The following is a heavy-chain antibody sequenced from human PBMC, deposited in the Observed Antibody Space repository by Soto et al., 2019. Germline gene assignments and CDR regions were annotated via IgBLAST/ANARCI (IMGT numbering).Heavy chain of an antibody. D-gene: IGHD4-17*01. Sequence: PGGSLRLSCAASGFTFSSYEMHWVRQAPGKGLEWVAFTSYDGSNNYYADSVKGRFTMSRDNSKNLLYLQMNSLRAEDTAVYYCVRRYTVSYYGVDVWGQGTTVTVSS. V-gene: IGHV3-30*04. CDR2: TSYDGSNN. CDR3: VRRYTVSYYGVDV. J-gene: IGHJ6*02. CDR1: GFTFSSYE.